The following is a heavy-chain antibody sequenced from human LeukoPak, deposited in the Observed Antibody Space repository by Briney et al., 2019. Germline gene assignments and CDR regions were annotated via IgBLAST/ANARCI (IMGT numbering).Heavy chain of an antibody. CDR1: GYTFTSYG. V-gene: IGHV1-18*01. CDR2: ISAYNGNT. D-gene: IGHD2-2*01. CDR3: ARGIYCSSTSCYYYYYMDV. Sequence: ASVKVSCKASGYTFTSYGISWVRQAPGQGLEWMGWISAYNGNTNYAQKLQGRVTITADKSTSTAYMELSSLRSEDTAVYYCARGIYCSSTSCYYYYYMDVWGKGTTVTVSS. J-gene: IGHJ6*03.